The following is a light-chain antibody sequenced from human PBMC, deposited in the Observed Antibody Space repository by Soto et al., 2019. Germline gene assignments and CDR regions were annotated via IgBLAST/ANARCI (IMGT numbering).Light chain of an antibody. CDR1: QSVSSY. J-gene: IGKJ4*02. CDR3: QQRSNWPLT. CDR2: DAS. Sequence: EIVWTQSPATLSLSPGERATLSCRASQSVSSYLAWYQQKPGQAPRLLIYDASNRATGIPARFSGSGSGTDFSLTISSLDPEDFAVYYCQQRSNWPLTCGGGPKVEIK. V-gene: IGKV3-11*01.